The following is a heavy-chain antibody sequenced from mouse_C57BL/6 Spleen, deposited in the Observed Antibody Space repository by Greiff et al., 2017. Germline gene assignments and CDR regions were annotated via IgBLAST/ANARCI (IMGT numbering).Heavy chain of an antibody. CDR1: GFTFSDYG. CDR3: AGISQSPWFAY. J-gene: IGHJ3*01. D-gene: IGHD6-2*01. Sequence: EVHLVESGGGLVKPGGSLKLSCAASGFTFSDYGMHWVRQAPEKGLEWVAYISSGSSTIYYADTVKGRFTISRDNAKHTLFLQMTSLRSEETAMYYCAGISQSPWFAYWGKVTLVTVSA. V-gene: IGHV5-17*01. CDR2: ISSGSSTI.